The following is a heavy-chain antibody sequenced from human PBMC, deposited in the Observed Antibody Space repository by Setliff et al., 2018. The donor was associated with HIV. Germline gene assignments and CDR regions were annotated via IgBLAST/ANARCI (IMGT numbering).Heavy chain of an antibody. CDR2: INPSGGST. V-gene: IGHV1-46*01. Sequence: ASVKVSCKASGYTFTSYYMHWVRQAPGQGLEWMGIINPSGGSTSYAQKFQGRVTMTRDTSTCTAYMELRSLRSDDTAVYYCARDYGDNNWFDPWGQGTLVTVSS. D-gene: IGHD4-17*01. CDR3: ARDYGDNNWFDP. J-gene: IGHJ5*02. CDR1: GYTFTSYY.